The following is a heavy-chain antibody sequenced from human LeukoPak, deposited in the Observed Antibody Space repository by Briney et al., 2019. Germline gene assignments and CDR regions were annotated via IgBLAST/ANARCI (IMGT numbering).Heavy chain of an antibody. J-gene: IGHJ4*02. CDR3: ARNSGSGFGY. D-gene: IGHD2-15*01. V-gene: IGHV1-46*01. Sequence: GASVKVPYKTSGYTFTSYYIVWVRQAPGQGLEWMGRIDPSGGSTSYTQKFQGRVTMTRGTSTSTVYMELSSLRSEDTAVYYCARNSGSGFGYWGQGTLVTVSS. CDR1: GYTFTSYY. CDR2: IDPSGGST.